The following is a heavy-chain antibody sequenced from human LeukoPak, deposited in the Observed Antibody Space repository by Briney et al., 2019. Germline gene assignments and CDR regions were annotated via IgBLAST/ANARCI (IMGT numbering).Heavy chain of an antibody. CDR2: ISYDGSNK. CDR3: VKGPMDWQY. D-gene: IGHD3/OR15-3a*01. Sequence: PGGSLRLSCAASGFTFSSYGMHWVRQAPGKGLEWVAVISYDGSNKYYADSVKGRFTISRDNSKNTLYLQMNSLRAEDTAVYYCVKGPMDWQYWGQGTLVTVSS. V-gene: IGHV3-30*18. CDR1: GFTFSSYG. J-gene: IGHJ4*02.